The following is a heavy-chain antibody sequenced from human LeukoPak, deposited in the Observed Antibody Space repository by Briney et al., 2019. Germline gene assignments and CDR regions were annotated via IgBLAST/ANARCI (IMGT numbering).Heavy chain of an antibody. CDR1: GYTFTGYY. D-gene: IGHD6-13*01. J-gene: IGHJ4*02. CDR3: ARGPPIAAAGTVTQGFDY. Sequence: GASVKVSCKASGYTFTGYYMHWVRQAPGQGLEWMGWINPNSGGTNYAQKFQGRVTMTRDTSISTAYMELSRLRSDDTAVYYCARGPPIAAAGTVTQGFDYWGQGTLVTVSS. V-gene: IGHV1-2*02. CDR2: INPNSGGT.